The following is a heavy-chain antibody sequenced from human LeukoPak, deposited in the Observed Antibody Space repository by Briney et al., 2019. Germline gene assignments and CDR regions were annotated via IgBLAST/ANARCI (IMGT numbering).Heavy chain of an antibody. CDR3: ARVNFWSGYYDPSSDWFDP. CDR1: GGSISSGDYY. D-gene: IGHD3-3*01. V-gene: IGHV4-30-4*08. Sequence: SETLSLTCTVSGGSISSGDYYWRWLRQPPGKGLEWIGYIYYSGSTYYNPSLKSRVTISVDTSKNQFSLKLSSVTAADTAVYYCARVNFWSGYYDPSSDWFDPWGQGTLVTVSS. CDR2: IYYSGST. J-gene: IGHJ5*02.